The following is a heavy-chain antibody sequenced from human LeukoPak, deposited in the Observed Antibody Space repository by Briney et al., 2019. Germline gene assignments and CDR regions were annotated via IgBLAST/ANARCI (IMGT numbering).Heavy chain of an antibody. V-gene: IGHV3-23*01. D-gene: IGHD3-16*01. J-gene: IGHJ4*02. CDR2: RSGSGGNT. CDR1: GFTFSSYA. CDR3: AKDSLPSYGGYFDY. Sequence: GGSLRLSFAASGFTFSSYAVSWVRQAPGKGLEWVSGRSGSGGNTYYANSVKGRFTISRDISKTTLYLQMNSLSAEDTALYYCAKDSLPSYGGYFDYWGQGALVTVSS.